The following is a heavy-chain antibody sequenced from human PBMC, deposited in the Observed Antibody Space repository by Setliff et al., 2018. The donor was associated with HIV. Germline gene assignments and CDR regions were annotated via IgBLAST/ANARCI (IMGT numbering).Heavy chain of an antibody. V-gene: IGHV4-30-2*01. Sequence: KTSETLSLTCAVSGGSISSGGYSWTWIRQPPGKGLEWIGKVSHSGSTNYNPSLKSRVTISVDKSKNQFSLKLSSVTAADTAVYYCARDQRLSYWGQGTLVTVSS. J-gene: IGHJ4*02. CDR1: GGSISSGGYS. CDR2: VSHSGST. CDR3: ARDQRLSY.